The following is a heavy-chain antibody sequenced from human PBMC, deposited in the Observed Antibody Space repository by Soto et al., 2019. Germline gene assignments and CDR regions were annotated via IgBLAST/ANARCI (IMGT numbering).Heavy chain of an antibody. CDR1: GFSFRSYW. V-gene: IGHV3-7*01. J-gene: IGHJ6*03. Sequence: GGSLRLSCAVSGFSFRSYWMTWVRQAPGKGLEWVANIKQDGRDKYYVESVKGRFTISRDNDKNLLYLQMNSLGAGDTAVYYCVRLWNYFKYMDVWGKGTTVTVSS. D-gene: IGHD1-7*01. CDR3: VRLWNYFKYMDV. CDR2: IKQDGRDK.